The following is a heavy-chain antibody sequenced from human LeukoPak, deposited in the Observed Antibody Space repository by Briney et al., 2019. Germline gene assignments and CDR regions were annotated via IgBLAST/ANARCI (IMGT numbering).Heavy chain of an antibody. Sequence: PGASVKVSCTASGYTFTSYGISWVRQAPGQGLEWMGWISAYNGNTNYAQKLQGRVTMTTDTSTSTAYMELRSLRSDDTAVYYCARDRHSSSWYYYYYYMDVWGKGTTVTVSS. V-gene: IGHV1-18*01. CDR1: GYTFTSYG. J-gene: IGHJ6*03. CDR2: ISAYNGNT. CDR3: ARDRHSSSWYYYYYYMDV. D-gene: IGHD6-13*01.